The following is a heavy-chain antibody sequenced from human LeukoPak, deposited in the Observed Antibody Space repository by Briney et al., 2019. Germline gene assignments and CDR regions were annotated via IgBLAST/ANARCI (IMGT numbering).Heavy chain of an antibody. CDR2: IYHSGST. Sequence: SETLSLTCTVSGYSISSGYYWGCIRQPPGKGLEWIGSIYHSGSTYYNPSLKSRVTISVDTSKNQFSLKLSSVTAADTAVYYCARGKSKFDYWGQGTLVTVSS. CDR1: GYSISSGYY. CDR3: ARGKSKFDY. J-gene: IGHJ4*02. V-gene: IGHV4-38-2*02.